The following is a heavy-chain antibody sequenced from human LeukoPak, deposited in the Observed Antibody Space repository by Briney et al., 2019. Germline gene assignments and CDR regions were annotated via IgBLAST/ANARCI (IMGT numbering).Heavy chain of an antibody. CDR3: ARAVVGATRFDY. CDR1: GGSISSSSYY. D-gene: IGHD1-26*01. J-gene: IGHJ4*02. V-gene: IGHV4-39*07. CDR2: IYYSGST. Sequence: SETLSLTCTVSGGSISSSSYYWGWIRQPPGKGLEWIGSIYYSGSTNYNPSLKSRVTISVDTSKNQFSLKLSSVTAADTAVYYCARAVVGATRFDYWGQGTLVTVSS.